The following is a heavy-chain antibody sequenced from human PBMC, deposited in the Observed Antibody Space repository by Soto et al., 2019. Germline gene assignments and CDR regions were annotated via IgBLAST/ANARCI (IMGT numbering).Heavy chain of an antibody. CDR1: GLTFSNYC. CDR3: ARADYDLDPQFAH. D-gene: IGHD3-16*01. J-gene: IGHJ1*01. CDR2: IKKDGSET. V-gene: IGHV3-7*04. Sequence: GGSLRLSCAASGLTFSNYCMSWVRQAPGKGLEWVASIKKDGSETFHVDSVKGRFTISRDNAKNSLYLQMNSLRAEDTAVYYCARADYDLDPQFAHWGQSTLVTVSS.